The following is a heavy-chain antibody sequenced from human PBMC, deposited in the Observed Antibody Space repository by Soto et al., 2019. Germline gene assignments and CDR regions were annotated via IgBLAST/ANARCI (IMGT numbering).Heavy chain of an antibody. V-gene: IGHV1-69*04. Sequence: QVQLVQSGAEVQKPGASVKVSCKASGGTFTSYAFNWVRQAPGRGLEWMGRVIPVLGVADYAQNFQDRVTITADKSTSNVYVEVRSLRSEDTALYYCARDGLGTTRRYFAHWGKGTRVTVSA. J-gene: IGHJ4*02. D-gene: IGHD6-19*01. CDR2: VIPVLGVA. CDR3: ARDGLGTTRRYFAH. CDR1: GGTFTSYA.